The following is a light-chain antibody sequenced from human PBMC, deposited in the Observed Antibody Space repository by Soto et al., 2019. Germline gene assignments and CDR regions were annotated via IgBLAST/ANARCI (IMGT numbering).Light chain of an antibody. J-gene: IGKJ4*01. CDR3: QQYDEWPLT. V-gene: IGKV3-15*01. CDR2: DAF. CDR1: QNVKTR. Sequence: EKVMTQSPATQSVSPGERASLSCGASQNVKTRLAWYQQKPGQAPRLLIYDAFTRATGIPARFSGSASGTEFTLTISSLQSEDFAVYYCQQYDEWPLTFGGGTKVDIK.